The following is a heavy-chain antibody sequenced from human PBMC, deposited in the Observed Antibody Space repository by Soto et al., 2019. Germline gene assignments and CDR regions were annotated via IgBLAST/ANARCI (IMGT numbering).Heavy chain of an antibody. V-gene: IGHV3-30-3*01. CDR2: ISYDGSNK. Sequence: GGSLRVSCAASGFIFSSYAMHWGRQAPGKGLEWVAVISYDGSNKYYAYSVKGRFTISRDNSKNTLYLQMNSLRAEDTAVYYCARPYVSWIYCQAHYYYGMDVWGQGTTVTVSS. CDR3: ARPYVSWIYCQAHYYYGMDV. J-gene: IGHJ6*02. CDR1: GFIFSSYA. D-gene: IGHD3-10*02.